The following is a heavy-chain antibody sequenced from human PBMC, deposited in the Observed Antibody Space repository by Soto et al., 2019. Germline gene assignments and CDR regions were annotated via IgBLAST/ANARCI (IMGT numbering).Heavy chain of an antibody. V-gene: IGHV3-33*01. Sequence: QVQLVESGGGVVQPGRSLRLSCAASGFTFSTYGFHWVRQTPGKGLEWVAVIVYDGSWKDYADSVKGRFTISRDNSKXXXXXXXXXXXXXXXXXXXXXXXXXXXXXXXXXFDLWGQGTMVTVSS. CDR2: IVYDGSWK. CDR3: XXXXXXXXXXXXXFDL. J-gene: IGHJ3*01. CDR1: GFTFSTYG.